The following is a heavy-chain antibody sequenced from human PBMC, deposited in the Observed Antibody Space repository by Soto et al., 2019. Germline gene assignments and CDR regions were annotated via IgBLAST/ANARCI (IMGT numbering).Heavy chain of an antibody. CDR3: DRGPER. Sequence: SETLSLTCAVSGDSISSGGYSWSLIRQPPGKGLEWIGYIYHSGSTYYNPSLKSRVTISVDRSKNQFSLKLSSVTASDTPVHYCDRGPERWGKGTLVTVS. CDR1: GDSISSGGYS. V-gene: IGHV4-30-2*01. D-gene: IGHD1-1*01. CDR2: IYHSGST. J-gene: IGHJ4*02.